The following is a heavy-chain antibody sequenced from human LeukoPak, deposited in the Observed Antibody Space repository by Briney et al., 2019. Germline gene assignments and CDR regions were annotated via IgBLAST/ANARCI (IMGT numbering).Heavy chain of an antibody. V-gene: IGHV3-53*01. CDR3: ARDEYYYDSSGYRDY. CDR1: GFTVSSNY. CDR2: IYSGGST. D-gene: IGHD3-22*01. Sequence: GGSLRLSCAASGFTVSSNYMSWARQAPGKGLEWVSVIYSGGSTYYADSVKGRFTISRDNSKNTLYLQMNSLRAEDTAVYYCARDEYYYDSSGYRDYWGQGTLVTVSS. J-gene: IGHJ4*02.